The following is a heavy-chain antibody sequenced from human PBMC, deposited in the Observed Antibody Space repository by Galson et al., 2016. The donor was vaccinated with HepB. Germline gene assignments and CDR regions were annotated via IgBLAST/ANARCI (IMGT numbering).Heavy chain of an antibody. CDR2: ISHDGNTQ. V-gene: IGHV3-30*18. CDR1: GFTFSNYG. Sequence: SLRLSCAASGFTFSNYGMHWVRQTPGKGLEWVAVISHDGNTQYYADSVKGRLSVSRDTSTLYLQMNSLRTEDTGIYYCAKDRYYDFWGWLGPWGQGTLVTVSS. J-gene: IGHJ5*02. CDR3: AKDRYYDFWGWLGP. D-gene: IGHD3-3*01.